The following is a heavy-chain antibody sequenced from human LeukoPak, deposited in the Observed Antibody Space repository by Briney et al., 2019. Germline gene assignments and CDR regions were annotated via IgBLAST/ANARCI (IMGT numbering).Heavy chain of an antibody. CDR1: GFTFSDYH. J-gene: IGHJ4*02. D-gene: IGHD3-22*01. V-gene: IGHV3-11*05. CDR2: TSGRSIYT. CDR3: VRDISGYYFDY. Sequence: GGSLRLSCAASGFTFSDYHMTWIRQPPGKGLEWVSYTSGRSIYTMYADSVKGRFSISRDNAKNSLYLQMNSLRAEDTALYYCVRDISGYYFDYWGQGTLVTVSS.